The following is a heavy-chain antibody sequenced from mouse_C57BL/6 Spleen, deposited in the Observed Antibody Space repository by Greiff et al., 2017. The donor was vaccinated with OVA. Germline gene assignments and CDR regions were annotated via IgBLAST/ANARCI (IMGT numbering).Heavy chain of an antibody. CDR1: GFTFSSYA. Sequence: EVQVVESGGGLVKPGGSLKLSCAASGFTFSSYAMSWVRQTPEKRLEWVATISDGGSYTYYPDNVKGRFTISRDNAKNNLYLQMSHLKSEDTAMYYCAREFITTVVRYFDVWGTGTTVTVSS. D-gene: IGHD1-1*01. J-gene: IGHJ1*03. CDR3: AREFITTVVRYFDV. CDR2: ISDGGSYT. V-gene: IGHV5-4*01.